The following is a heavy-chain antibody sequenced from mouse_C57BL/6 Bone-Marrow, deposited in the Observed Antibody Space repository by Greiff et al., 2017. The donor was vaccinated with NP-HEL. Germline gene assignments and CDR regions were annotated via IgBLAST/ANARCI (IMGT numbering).Heavy chain of an antibody. CDR3: TSSYYYGSRAFAY. Sequence: VNVVESGAELVRPGASVTLSCKASGYTFTDYEMPWVKQTPVHGLEWIGAIDPETGGTAYNQKFKGKAILTADKSSSTAYMELRSLTSEDSAVYYCTSSYYYGSRAFAYWGQGTLVTVSA. CDR2: IDPETGGT. V-gene: IGHV1-15*01. CDR1: GYTFTDYE. J-gene: IGHJ3*01. D-gene: IGHD1-1*01.